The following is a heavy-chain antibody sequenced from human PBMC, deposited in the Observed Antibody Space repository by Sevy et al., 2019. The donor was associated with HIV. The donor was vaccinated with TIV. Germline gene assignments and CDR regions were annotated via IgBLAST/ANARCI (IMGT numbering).Heavy chain of an antibody. CDR2: IYSGGST. J-gene: IGHJ4*02. CDR1: GFTVSSNY. V-gene: IGHV3-53*01. Sequence: GGSLRLSCAASGFTVSSNYMSWVRQAPGKGLEWVSVIYSGGSTYYADSVKGRFTISRDNSKNTLYHQMNSLRAEDTAVYYCARDGDSGRYKLDYWGQGTLVTVSS. CDR3: ARDGDSGRYKLDY. D-gene: IGHD1-26*01.